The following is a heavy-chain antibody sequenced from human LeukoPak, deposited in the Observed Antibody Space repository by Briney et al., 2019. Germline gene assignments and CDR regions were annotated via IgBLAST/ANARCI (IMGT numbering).Heavy chain of an antibody. CDR2: ISGSGGST. CDR3: AEIVGGVGYYMDV. V-gene: IGHV3-23*01. D-gene: IGHD1-26*01. Sequence: GGSLRLSCAASGFTFSSYGMSWVRQAPGKGLEWVSAISGSGGSTYYADSVKGRFTISRDNSKNTLYLQMNSLRAEDTAVYYCAEIVGGVGYYMDVWGKGTTVTISS. J-gene: IGHJ6*03. CDR1: GFTFSSYG.